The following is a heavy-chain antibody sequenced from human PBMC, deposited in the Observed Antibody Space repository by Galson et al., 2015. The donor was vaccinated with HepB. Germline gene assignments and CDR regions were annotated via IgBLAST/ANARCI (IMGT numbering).Heavy chain of an antibody. CDR3: ARDVTYSSSWYANYYYYYMDV. Sequence: SLRLSCAASGFTFSDYYMSWIRQAPGKGLEWVSYISSSSSYTNYADSVKGRFTISRDNAKNSLYLQMNSLRAEDTAVYYCARDVTYSSSWYANYYYYYMDVWGKGTTVTVSS. V-gene: IGHV3-11*06. J-gene: IGHJ6*03. CDR2: ISSSSSYT. D-gene: IGHD6-13*01. CDR1: GFTFSDYY.